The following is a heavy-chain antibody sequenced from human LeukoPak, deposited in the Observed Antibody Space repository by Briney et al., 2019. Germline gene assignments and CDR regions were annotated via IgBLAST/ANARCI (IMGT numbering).Heavy chain of an antibody. D-gene: IGHD2-2*01. CDR3: ARGPAAAIDY. CDR2: IASSTI. CDR1: GFTFSTYS. Sequence: GGSLRLSCAASGFTFSTYSMNWVRQAPGKGLEWVSYIASSTIYYADSVKGRYTISRDNAKNSLYLQMNSLRDEDTAVYYCARGPAAAIDYWGQGTLVTVSS. J-gene: IGHJ4*02. V-gene: IGHV3-48*02.